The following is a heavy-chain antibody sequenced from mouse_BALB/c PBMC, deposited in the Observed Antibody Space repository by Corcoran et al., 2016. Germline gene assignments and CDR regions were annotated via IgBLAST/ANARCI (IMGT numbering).Heavy chain of an antibody. V-gene: IGHV3-6*02. J-gene: IGHJ2*01. CDR1: GYSITSGYY. D-gene: IGHD1-2*01. Sequence: DVQLQESGPGLVKPSQSLSLTCSVTGYSITSGYYWNWIRQFPGNKLEWMGYISYDGSNNYTPSLKTLISITRDTSKNQFFLKLNSVTTEDTATYYCATLLRPFDYWGQGTTLTVSS. CDR3: ATLLRPFDY. CDR2: ISYDGSN.